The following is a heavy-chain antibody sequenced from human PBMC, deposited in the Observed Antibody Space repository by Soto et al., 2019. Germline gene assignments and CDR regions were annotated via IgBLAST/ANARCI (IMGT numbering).Heavy chain of an antibody. V-gene: IGHV4-39*01. D-gene: IGHD3-16*01. CDR2: IYYSGST. J-gene: IGHJ6*02. CDR3: ARQGGRRSPYYYYGMDV. CDR1: GGSISSSSYY. Sequence: SETLSLTCTVSGGSISSSSYYWGWIRQPPGKGLERIGSIYYSGSTYYNPSLKSRVTISVDTSKNQFSLKLSSVTAADTAVYYCARQGGRRSPYYYYGMDVWGQGTTVTVSS.